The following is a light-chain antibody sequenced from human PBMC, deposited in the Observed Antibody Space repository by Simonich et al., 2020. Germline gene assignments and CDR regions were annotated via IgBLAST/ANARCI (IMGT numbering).Light chain of an antibody. J-gene: IGKJ1*01. V-gene: IGKV3-15*01. CDR2: GAS. CDR1: QSVSSN. Sequence: EIVMTQSPATLSVSPGERATLSCRASQSVSSNLAWYQQKPGQAPRLLIYGASTMATGIPARFSVSGSVTEFTLTISSLQSEDFAVYYCQQYNNWWTFGQGTKVEIK. CDR3: QQYNNWWT.